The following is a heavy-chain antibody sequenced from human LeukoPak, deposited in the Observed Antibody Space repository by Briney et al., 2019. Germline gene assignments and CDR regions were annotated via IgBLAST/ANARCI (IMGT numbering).Heavy chain of an antibody. CDR1: GFTFTNYG. CDR3: AKDSGWILFDD. CDR2: ISGSGEGT. J-gene: IGHJ4*02. D-gene: IGHD2-2*03. V-gene: IGHV3-23*01. Sequence: GGSLRLSCAASGFTFTNYGMSWVRQAPGKGLEWVSGISGSGEGTDYVDSVKGRFTISRDNSKNTVYLQMSSLRADDTAVYYCAKDSGWILFDDWGQGTLVTVSP.